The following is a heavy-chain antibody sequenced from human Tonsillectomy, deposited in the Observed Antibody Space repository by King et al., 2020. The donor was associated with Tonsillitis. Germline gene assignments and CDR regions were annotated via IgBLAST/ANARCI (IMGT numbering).Heavy chain of an antibody. Sequence: VQLVESGGGLVQPGGSLRLSCAASGFTFSNYAMNCVRQAPGKGLECGSVITSSGGGTYYADSVKGRFTISRDNSKNTLYLQMNSLRAEDTAVYYCAKGDTAVSGASDYWGQGTLVTVSS. D-gene: IGHD6-19*01. CDR2: ITSSGGGT. J-gene: IGHJ4*02. CDR1: GFTFSNYA. V-gene: IGHV3-23*04. CDR3: AKGDTAVSGASDY.